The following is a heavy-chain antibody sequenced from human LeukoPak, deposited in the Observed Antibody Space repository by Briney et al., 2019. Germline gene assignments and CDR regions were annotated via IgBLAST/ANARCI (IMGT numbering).Heavy chain of an antibody. CDR2: IIPIFGTA. J-gene: IGHJ4*02. Sequence: SVKVSCKASGGTFSSYAISWVRQAPGQGLEWMGGIIPIFGTANYAQKFQGRVTITTDESTSTAYMELSSLRSEDTAVYYCARGRPDSSSWYRVSFDYWGQGTLVTVSS. CDR1: GGTFSSYA. V-gene: IGHV1-69*05. D-gene: IGHD6-13*01. CDR3: ARGRPDSSSWYRVSFDY.